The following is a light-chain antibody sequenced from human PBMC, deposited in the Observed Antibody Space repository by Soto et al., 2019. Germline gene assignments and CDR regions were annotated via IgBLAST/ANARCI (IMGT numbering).Light chain of an antibody. V-gene: IGKV1-5*01. J-gene: IGKJ1*01. CDR1: QSINNR. Sequence: VGDRVTITCRASQSINNRLAWYQQMPGKAPNLLIYDASSLESGVPSRFRGSGSETEFTLTISGLQPDDFATYYCQQFIDGWTFGQGTKVDNK. CDR2: DAS. CDR3: QQFIDGWT.